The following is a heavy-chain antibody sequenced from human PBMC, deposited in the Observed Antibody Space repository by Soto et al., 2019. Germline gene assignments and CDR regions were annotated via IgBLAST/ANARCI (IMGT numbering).Heavy chain of an antibody. V-gene: IGHV4-39*01. CDR3: ARSSIAPRLFMYPFDY. D-gene: IGHD6-6*01. Sequence: QLQLQESGPGLVKPSETLSLTCTVSGGSITSSRYYWGWIRQPPGKGLECIANIYYDGSTYYNPSLKNRVTISVDTSKNQFSLRLSSVTAADTAVYYCARSSIAPRLFMYPFDYWGQGTLVNVSS. CDR2: IYYDGST. J-gene: IGHJ4*02. CDR1: GGSITSSRYY.